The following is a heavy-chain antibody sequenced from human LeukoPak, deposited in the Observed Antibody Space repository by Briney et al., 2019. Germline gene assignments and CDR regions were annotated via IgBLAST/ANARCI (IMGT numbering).Heavy chain of an antibody. CDR2: IYCSGST. Sequence: SSETLSLTCTVSGGSVSSGSYYWSWIRQPPGKGLEWIGYIYCSGSTNYNPSLKSRVTISVDTSKNQFSLKLSSVTAADTAVYYCARGGEDIVVVVAANLAFDYWGQGTLVTVSS. CDR3: ARGGEDIVVVVAANLAFDY. CDR1: GGSVSSGSYY. D-gene: IGHD2-15*01. V-gene: IGHV4-61*01. J-gene: IGHJ4*02.